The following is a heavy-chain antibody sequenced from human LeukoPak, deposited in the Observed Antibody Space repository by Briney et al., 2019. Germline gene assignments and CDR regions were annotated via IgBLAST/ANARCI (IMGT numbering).Heavy chain of an antibody. V-gene: IGHV1-2*02. CDR3: ARYNWTTNWFDP. CDR2: INPNSGGT. J-gene: IGHJ5*02. D-gene: IGHD1-1*01. CDR1: GYTFTGHY. Sequence: ASVKVSCKASGYTFTGHYMHWVRQAPGQGLEWMGWINPNSGGTNYAQKFQGRVTMTRDTSISTAYMELSRLRSDDTAVYYCARYNWTTNWFDPWGQGTLVTVSS.